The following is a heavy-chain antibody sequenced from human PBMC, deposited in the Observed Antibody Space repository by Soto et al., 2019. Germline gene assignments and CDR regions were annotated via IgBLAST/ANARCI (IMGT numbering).Heavy chain of an antibody. CDR2: INPSGGST. J-gene: IGHJ4*02. V-gene: IGHV1-46*01. CDR1: GYNFIGQY. CDR3: ARLLGAHTTRPFWLGYFDY. Sequence: QVQLVQSGAEVKKPGASVKISCKASGYNFIGQYIHWVRQAPGQGLEWMGIINPSGGSTTYAQKFQGRGVMTSDASTSTVYVELSSLTSEDTAIYFCARLLGAHTTRPFWLGYFDYWGQGTLVTVSS. D-gene: IGHD3-3*01.